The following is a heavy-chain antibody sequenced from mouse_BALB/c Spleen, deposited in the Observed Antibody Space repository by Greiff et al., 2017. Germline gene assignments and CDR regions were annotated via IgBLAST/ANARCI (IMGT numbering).Heavy chain of an antibody. CDR2: ISYDGSN. CDR1: GYSITSGYY. CDR3: ARVPNWDGDYY. Sequence: VQLKESGPGLVKPSQSLSLTCSVTGYSITSGYYWNWIRQFPGNKLEWMGYISYDGSNNYNPSLKNRISITRDTSKNQFFLKLNSVTTEDTATYYCARVPNWDGDYYWGQGTTLTVSS. J-gene: IGHJ2*01. V-gene: IGHV3-6*02. D-gene: IGHD4-1*01.